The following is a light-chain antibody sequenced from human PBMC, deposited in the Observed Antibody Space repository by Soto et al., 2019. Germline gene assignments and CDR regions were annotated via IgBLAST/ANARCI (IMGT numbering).Light chain of an antibody. Sequence: EIVLTQSPGTLSLSPGERATLSCRASQSISSTYLAWYQQKPGQAPRLLIYVASSRATGIPDRFSGSGSETDFTLTISRLEPEDFAVYYCQQYGSSPRTFGQGTKLEIK. V-gene: IGKV3-20*01. J-gene: IGKJ2*01. CDR3: QQYGSSPRT. CDR2: VAS. CDR1: QSISSTY.